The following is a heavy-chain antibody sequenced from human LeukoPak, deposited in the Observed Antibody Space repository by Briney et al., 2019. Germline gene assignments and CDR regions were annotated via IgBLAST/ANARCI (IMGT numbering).Heavy chain of an antibody. V-gene: IGHV1-8*03. CDR2: MNPNSGNT. CDR1: GYTFTSYG. Sequence: GASVKVSCKASGYTFTSYGISWVRQATGQGLEWMGWMNPNSGNTGYAQKFQGRVTITRNTSISTAYMELSSLRSEDTAVYYCARGVNYKQWPNYYYYYMDVWGKGTTVTVSS. J-gene: IGHJ6*03. CDR3: ARGVNYKQWPNYYYYYMDV. D-gene: IGHD6-19*01.